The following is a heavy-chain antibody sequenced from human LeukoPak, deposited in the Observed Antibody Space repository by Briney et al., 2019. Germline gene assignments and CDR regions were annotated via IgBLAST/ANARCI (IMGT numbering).Heavy chain of an antibody. D-gene: IGHD3-9*01. CDR3: ARTAGITIFNYYFDY. J-gene: IGHJ4*01. CDR1: GFTVSSNY. Sequence: GGSLRLSCAASGFTVSSNYMSWVRQAPGKGLEWVSVIYSGGSTYYADSVKGRSTISRDNSKNTLYLQMNSLRAEDTAVYYCARTAGITIFNYYFDYWGQEPWSPSPQ. V-gene: IGHV3-66*01. CDR2: IYSGGST.